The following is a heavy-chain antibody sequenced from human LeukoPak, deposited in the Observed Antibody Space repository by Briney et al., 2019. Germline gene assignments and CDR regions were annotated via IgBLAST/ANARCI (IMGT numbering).Heavy chain of an antibody. J-gene: IGHJ4*02. CDR3: ARYSGSYHTYFDS. Sequence: ASVKVSSKASGYTFSSYFIHWVRQAPGQRLEWMGIINPSGGITTYAQKFEGRVTMTRDTSTSTVDMKLSRLRSEDTAVYYCARYSGSYHTYFDSWGQGTLVTVSS. V-gene: IGHV1-46*01. CDR2: INPSGGIT. CDR1: GYTFSSYF. D-gene: IGHD1-26*01.